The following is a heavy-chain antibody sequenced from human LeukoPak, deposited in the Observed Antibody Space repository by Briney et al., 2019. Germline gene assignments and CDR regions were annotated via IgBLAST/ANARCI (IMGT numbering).Heavy chain of an antibody. J-gene: IGHJ5*02. V-gene: IGHV1-69*04. CDR1: GGTFSSYT. D-gene: IGHD3-22*01. CDR2: IIPILGIA. CDR3: ARDTDYYDSSGPKWFDP. Sequence: ASVKVSCKASGGTFSSYTISWVQQAPGQGLEWMRRIIPILGIANYAQKFQGRVTITADKSTSTAYMELCSLRSEDTAVYYCARDTDYYDSSGPKWFDPWGQGTLVTVSS.